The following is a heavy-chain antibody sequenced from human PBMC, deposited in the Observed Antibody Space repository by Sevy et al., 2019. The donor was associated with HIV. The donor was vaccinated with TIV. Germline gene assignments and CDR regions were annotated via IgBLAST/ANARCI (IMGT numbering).Heavy chain of an antibody. J-gene: IGHJ6*02. V-gene: IGHV3-21*06. CDR1: GFTFSSYN. CDR3: ARGPPPFYGMDV. CDR2: ITSTSDYI. Sequence: GWSLRLSCAASGFTFSSYNMNWVRQAPGKGLEWVSSITSTSDYIYYADSLKGRCTISRDNAKTLLYLQMNSLRAEDTAVYYCARGPPPFYGMDVWGQGTTVTVSS.